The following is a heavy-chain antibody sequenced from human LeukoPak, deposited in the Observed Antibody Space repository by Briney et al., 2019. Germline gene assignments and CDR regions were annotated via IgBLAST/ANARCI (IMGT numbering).Heavy chain of an antibody. Sequence: GGSLRLSCAASGFTFSSYAMHWVRQAPGKGLEWVAVISYDGSNKYYADSVKGRFTISRDNSKNTLYLQMNSLRAEDTAVYYCARAITRSYQDYWGQGTLVTVSS. V-gene: IGHV3-30-3*01. CDR3: ARAITRSYQDY. D-gene: IGHD3-16*02. CDR2: ISYDGSNK. J-gene: IGHJ4*02. CDR1: GFTFSSYA.